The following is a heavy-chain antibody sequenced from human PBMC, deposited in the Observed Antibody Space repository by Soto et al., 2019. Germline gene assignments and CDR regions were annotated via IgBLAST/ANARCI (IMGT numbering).Heavy chain of an antibody. D-gene: IGHD1-26*01. J-gene: IGHJ4*02. V-gene: IGHV4-59*08. CDR3: ARRYGGNLDY. CDR1: GGSISSYY. CDR2: IYYSGST. Sequence: PSETLSLTCTVSGGSISSYYWSCIRQPPGKGLEWIGYIYYSGSTNYNPSLKSRVTISVDTSKNQFSLKLSSVTAADTAVYYCARRYGGNLDYWGQGTLVTVSS.